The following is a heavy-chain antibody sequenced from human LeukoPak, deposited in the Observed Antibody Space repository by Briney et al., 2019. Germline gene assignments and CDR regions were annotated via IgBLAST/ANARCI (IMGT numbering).Heavy chain of an antibody. Sequence: PGGSLRLSCSASGFTFSNYWMNWVRQAPGKGLEWVANIKQDESEKYYVDSVKGRFTISRDNAKSSLYLQMNSLRAEDTAVYYCARALDSSSSRYQAFEEWGQGTLVPVSS. CDR3: ARALDSSSSRYQAFEE. J-gene: IGHJ4*02. V-gene: IGHV3-7*01. CDR2: IKQDESEK. CDR1: GFTFSNYW. D-gene: IGHD2-2*01.